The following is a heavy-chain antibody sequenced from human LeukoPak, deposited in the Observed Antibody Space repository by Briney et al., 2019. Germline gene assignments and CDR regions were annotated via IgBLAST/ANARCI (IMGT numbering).Heavy chain of an antibody. CDR2: VSHDDSNK. CDR1: GLTFSNYA. D-gene: IGHD5-12*01. V-gene: IGHV3-30-3*01. J-gene: IGHJ4*02. CDR3: ARYGYSGY. Sequence: GRSLRLSCAASGLTFSNYAMHWVRQAPGKGLEWVAVVSHDDSNKYYADSVKGRFTISRDNSKNTLYLQMNSLRAGDTAVYYCARYGYSGYWGQGTLVTVSS.